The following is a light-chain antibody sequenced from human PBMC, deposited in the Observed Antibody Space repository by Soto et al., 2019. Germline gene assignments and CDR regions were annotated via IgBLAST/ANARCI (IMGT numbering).Light chain of an antibody. CDR1: SSNIGNNY. V-gene: IGLV1-51*01. J-gene: IGLJ3*02. Sequence: QSVLTQPPSVSAAPGQKVTISCSGSSSNIGNNYVSWYQQLPGTAPKLLIYDNNKRPSGIPDRFSGSKSGTSATPGITGLQTGDEADYYCGTWDSSLSAGRVFGGGTKVTVL. CDR2: DNN. CDR3: GTWDSSLSAGRV.